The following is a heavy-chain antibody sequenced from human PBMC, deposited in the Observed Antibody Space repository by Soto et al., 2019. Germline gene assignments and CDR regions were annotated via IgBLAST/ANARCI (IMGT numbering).Heavy chain of an antibody. CDR1: GFTFSEAW. J-gene: IGHJ4*02. CDR2: IKSKTDGGTT. Sequence: EVQLVESGGGMVEPGGSLRLSCAASGFTFSEAWMNWVRQAPGKGLEWVGRIKSKTDGGTTDYGAPVKGRFSVSRDDSKNTLYLQMNSLKTEDTAVYYCTSYSASAVRYWGQGTVVTVSS. V-gene: IGHV3-15*07. D-gene: IGHD3-16*01. CDR3: TSYSASAVRY.